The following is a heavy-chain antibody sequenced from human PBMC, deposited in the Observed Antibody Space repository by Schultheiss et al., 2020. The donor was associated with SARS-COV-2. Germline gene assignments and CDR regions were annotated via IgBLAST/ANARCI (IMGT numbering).Heavy chain of an antibody. CDR3: ARGLGYDFWSGYDFDY. D-gene: IGHD3-3*01. Sequence: ASVKVSCKASGYTFTGYYMHWVRQAPGQGLEWMGWINPNSGGTNYAQKFQGRVTMTRDTSISTAYMELSSLRSEDTAVYYCARGLGYDFWSGYDFDYWGQGALVTVSS. V-gene: IGHV1-2*02. J-gene: IGHJ4*02. CDR1: GYTFTGYY. CDR2: INPNSGGT.